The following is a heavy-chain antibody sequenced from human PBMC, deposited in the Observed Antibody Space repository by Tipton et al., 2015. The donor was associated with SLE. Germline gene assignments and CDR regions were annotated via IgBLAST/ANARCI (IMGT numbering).Heavy chain of an antibody. D-gene: IGHD3-22*01. Sequence: TLSLTCTISGSPITRHYWSWLRHPPGKGLEWIGYIYATETTKFNPSLGSRVTMSLDLSNNQFSLRLTSVSAADTAVYYCARVGDGTGYYYSLPRPSLDAWGQGTLVTVSS. CDR1: GSPITRHY. CDR2: IYATETT. CDR3: ARVGDGTGYYYSLPRPSLDA. J-gene: IGHJ5*02. V-gene: IGHV4-59*11.